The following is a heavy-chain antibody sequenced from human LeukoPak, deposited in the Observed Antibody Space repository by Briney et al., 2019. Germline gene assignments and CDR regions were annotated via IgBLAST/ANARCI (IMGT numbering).Heavy chain of an antibody. V-gene: IGHV1-46*01. J-gene: IGHJ4*02. CDR1: GYTFTSYY. Sequence: GASVKVSCKASGYTFTSYYMHWVRQAPGQGLEWKGIINPSGGSTSYAQKFQGRVTMTRDTSTSTVYMELSSLRSEDTAVYYCARDKDPVSSGYYSPFDYWGQGTLVTVSS. CDR3: ARDKDPVSSGYYSPFDY. CDR2: INPSGGST. D-gene: IGHD3-22*01.